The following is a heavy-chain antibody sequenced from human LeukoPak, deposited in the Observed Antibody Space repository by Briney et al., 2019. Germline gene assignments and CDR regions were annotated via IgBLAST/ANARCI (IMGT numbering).Heavy chain of an antibody. CDR2: IIPIFGTA. D-gene: IGHD3-3*01. CDR1: GGTFSSYA. V-gene: IGHV1-69*05. Sequence: SVKVSCKASGGTFSSYAISWVRQAPGQGLEWMGGIIPIFGTANYAQKFQGRVTITTDESTSTAYMELSSLRSEDTAVYYCARDSRDDFWSGYRDAFDIWGQGTMVTVSS. J-gene: IGHJ3*02. CDR3: ARDSRDDFWSGYRDAFDI.